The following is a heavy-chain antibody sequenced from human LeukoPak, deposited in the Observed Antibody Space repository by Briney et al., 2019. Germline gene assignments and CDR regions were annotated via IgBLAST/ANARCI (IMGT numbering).Heavy chain of an antibody. V-gene: IGHV4-59*08. Sequence: SETLSLTCTVSGGSISSYYWSWIRQPPGKGLEWIGYIYYSGSTNCNPSLKSRVTISVDTSKNQFSLKLSSVTAADTAVYYCASETGTWGQGTLVTVSS. J-gene: IGHJ5*02. CDR3: ASETGT. CDR1: GGSISSYY. CDR2: IYYSGST.